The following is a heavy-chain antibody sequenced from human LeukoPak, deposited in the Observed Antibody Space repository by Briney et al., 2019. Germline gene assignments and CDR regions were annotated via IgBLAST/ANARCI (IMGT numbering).Heavy chain of an antibody. J-gene: IGHJ4*02. CDR3: ARLVTGSNPADF. V-gene: IGHV1-46*01. D-gene: IGHD1-26*01. CDR2: ISPSGDSP. Sequence: ASVKVSCKASGFTLTQYYLHWVRQAPGQGLEFVGMISPSGDSPPYAQKFQDRVTMTRDMSTSTVYVELSNLRSEDTAVYFCARLVTGSNPADFWGQGTLVTVSS. CDR1: GFTLTQYY.